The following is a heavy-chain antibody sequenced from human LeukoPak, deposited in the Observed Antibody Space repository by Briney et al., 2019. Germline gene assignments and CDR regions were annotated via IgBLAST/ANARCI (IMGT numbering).Heavy chain of an antibody. Sequence: GSLRLSCAASGFTFSSYSMNWVRQAPGKGLEWVSSISSSSSYIYYADSVKGRFTISRDNAKNSLYLQMNSLRAEDTAVYYCAREPTVTAGGFDYWGQGTLVTVSS. CDR1: GFTFSSYS. CDR3: AREPTVTAGGFDY. J-gene: IGHJ4*02. V-gene: IGHV3-21*01. CDR2: ISSSSSYI. D-gene: IGHD4-17*01.